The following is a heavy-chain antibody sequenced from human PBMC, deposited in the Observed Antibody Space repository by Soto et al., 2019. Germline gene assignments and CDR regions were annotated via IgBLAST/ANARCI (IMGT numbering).Heavy chain of an antibody. CDR3: ARDRGIVVVPVYGMDV. V-gene: IGHV1-69*08. D-gene: IGHD2-2*01. CDR1: GGTFSSYT. CDR2: IIPILGIA. Sequence: QVQLVQSGAEVKKPGSSVKVSCKASGGTFSSYTISWVRQAPGQGLEWMGRIIPILGIANYAQKFQGRVTITAGKSTSTAYMELSSLRSEDTAVYYCARDRGIVVVPVYGMDVWGQGTTVTVSS. J-gene: IGHJ6*02.